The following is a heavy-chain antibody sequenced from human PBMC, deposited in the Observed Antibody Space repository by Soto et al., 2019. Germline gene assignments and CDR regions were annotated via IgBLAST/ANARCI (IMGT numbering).Heavy chain of an antibody. Sequence: SETLSLTCTVSGGSISSGDYYWSWIRQPPGKGLEWIGYIYYSGSTYYNPSLKSRVTISVDTSKNQFSLKLSSVTAADTAVYYCARSIEVELVFDYWGQGTLVTVSS. V-gene: IGHV4-30-4*01. D-gene: IGHD6-13*01. CDR3: ARSIEVELVFDY. CDR2: IYYSGST. CDR1: GGSISSGDYY. J-gene: IGHJ4*02.